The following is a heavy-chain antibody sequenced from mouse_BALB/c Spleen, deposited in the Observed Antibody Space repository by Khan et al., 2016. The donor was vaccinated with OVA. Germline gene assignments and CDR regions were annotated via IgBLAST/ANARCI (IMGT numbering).Heavy chain of an antibody. CDR3: ASELGRYYAMDY. D-gene: IGHD4-1*01. CDR1: GYSITRDYA. J-gene: IGHJ4*01. V-gene: IGHV3-2*02. Sequence: EVQLQESGPGLVKPSQSLSLTCTVTGYSITRDYAWNWIRQFPGNKLEWMGYISSTGSTDYNPSLKRRISINRDTSKNQFFLQLNSVTTEDTATYCCASELGRYYAMDYWGQGTSVTVSS. CDR2: ISSTGST.